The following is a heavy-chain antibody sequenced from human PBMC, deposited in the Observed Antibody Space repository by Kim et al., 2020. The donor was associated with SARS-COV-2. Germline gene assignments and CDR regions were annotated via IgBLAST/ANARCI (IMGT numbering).Heavy chain of an antibody. J-gene: IGHJ4*02. Sequence: GGSLRLSCSASGFTFSSYAMHWVRQAPGKGLEYVSAISSNGGSTYYADSVKGRFTISRDNSKNTLYLQMSSLRAEDTAVYYCVKDPTSGIAAAGRLDYWGQGTLVTVSS. CDR2: ISSNGGST. CDR3: VKDPTSGIAAAGRLDY. V-gene: IGHV3-64D*06. CDR1: GFTFSSYA. D-gene: IGHD6-13*01.